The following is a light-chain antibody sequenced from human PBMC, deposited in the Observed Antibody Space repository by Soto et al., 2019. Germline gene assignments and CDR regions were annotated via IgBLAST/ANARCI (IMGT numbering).Light chain of an antibody. V-gene: IGLV2-14*01. CDR1: SSDVGAYNY. CDR2: DVS. Sequence: QSVLTQPASVSGSPGQSITISCTGTSSDVGAYNYVSWYQQHPGKAPKVMIYDVSNRPSGVSTRFSGSKSGNTASLTISRLQAEDEADSYCSSYTSSSTYGFGPGTKVTVL. J-gene: IGLJ1*01. CDR3: SSYTSSSTYG.